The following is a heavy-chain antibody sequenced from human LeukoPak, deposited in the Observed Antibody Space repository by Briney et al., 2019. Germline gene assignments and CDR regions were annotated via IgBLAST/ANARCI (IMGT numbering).Heavy chain of an antibody. V-gene: IGHV3-74*01. J-gene: IGHJ4*02. D-gene: IGHD2-21*02. Sequence: GGSLRLSCAASGFTFSSSWMHWVRQGPGKGLVWVSRIETDESRSTHADFVEGRFTISRDNAKNTLYLQMNSLRAEDTAVYYCTRVMGRDHSDHWGQGTLVTVSS. CDR2: IETDESRS. CDR3: TRVMGRDHSDH. CDR1: GFTFSSSW.